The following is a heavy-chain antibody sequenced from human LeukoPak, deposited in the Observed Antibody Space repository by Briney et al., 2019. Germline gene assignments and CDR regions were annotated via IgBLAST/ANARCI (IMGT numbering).Heavy chain of an antibody. V-gene: IGHV3-30*04. Sequence: GGSLRLSCAASGFTFSSYAMHWVRQAPGKGLEWVAVISYDGSNKYYADSVKGRFTISRDNSKNTLYLQMNSLRAEDTAVYYCAKGDGGSETYFYMDVWGKGTAVTVSS. J-gene: IGHJ6*03. CDR2: ISYDGSNK. CDR1: GFTFSSYA. CDR3: AKGDGGSETYFYMDV. D-gene: IGHD5-12*01.